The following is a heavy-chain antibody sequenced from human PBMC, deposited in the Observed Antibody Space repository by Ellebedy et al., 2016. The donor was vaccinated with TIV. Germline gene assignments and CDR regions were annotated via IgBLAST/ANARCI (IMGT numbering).Heavy chain of an antibody. D-gene: IGHD4-23*01. J-gene: IGHJ5*02. CDR3: ARDRANDYGDKSPKWQWAFDGFDP. Sequence: AASVKVSCQASGGTFSSYAISWVRQAPGQGLEWLGRSIPILGIANYAQQFQGRITITADKSTSTAYMELRSLRSEDTAVYYCARDRANDYGDKSPKWQWAFDGFDPWGQGTLVTVSS. CDR1: GGTFSSYA. V-gene: IGHV1-69*04. CDR2: SIPILGIA.